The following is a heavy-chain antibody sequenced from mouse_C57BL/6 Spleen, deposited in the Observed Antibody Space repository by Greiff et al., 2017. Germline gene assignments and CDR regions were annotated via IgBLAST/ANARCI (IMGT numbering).Heavy chain of an antibody. CDR1: GFNIKDYY. CDR2: IDPEDGDT. Sequence: VQLQQSGAELVRPGASVKLSCTASGFNIKDYYMHWVKQRPEQGLEWIGRIDPEDGDTEYAPKFQGKATMTADTSSNTAYLQFSSLTSEDTAVYYCSDSSGTRAMDYWGQGTSVTVSS. CDR3: SDSSGTRAMDY. V-gene: IGHV14-1*01. D-gene: IGHD3-2*02. J-gene: IGHJ4*01.